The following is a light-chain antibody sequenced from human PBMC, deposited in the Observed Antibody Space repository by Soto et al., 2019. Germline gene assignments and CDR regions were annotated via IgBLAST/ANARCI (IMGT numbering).Light chain of an antibody. CDR2: GAS. CDR3: QQRSNWPPIT. CDR1: QSVGSSY. V-gene: IGKV3D-20*02. J-gene: IGKJ5*01. Sequence: EVVFTQSAGTLSLSPGERATLSCRASQSVGSSYLAWYQQKPGQAPRLLIYGASSRATGIPDRFSGSGSGTDFTLTISRLEPEDFAVYYCQQRSNWPPITFGQGTRLEIK.